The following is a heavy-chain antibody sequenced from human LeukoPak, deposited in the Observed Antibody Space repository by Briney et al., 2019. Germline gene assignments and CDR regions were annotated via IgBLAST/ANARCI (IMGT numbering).Heavy chain of an antibody. J-gene: IGHJ4*02. CDR3: ARYAYGGYYFDL. CDR1: GGSISSYY. D-gene: IGHD3-16*01. CDR2: IYSSGST. V-gene: IGHV4-59*01. Sequence: ETLSLTCTVSGGSISSYYWSWIRQPPGKGLEWIGYIYSSGSTNYNPSLKSRVTISVDTSKNQFSLRLTSVTAADTAVYYCARYAYGGYYFDLWGQDTRVTVSS.